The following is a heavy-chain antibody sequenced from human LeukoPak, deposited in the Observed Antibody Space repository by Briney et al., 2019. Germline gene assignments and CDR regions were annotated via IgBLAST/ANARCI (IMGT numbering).Heavy chain of an antibody. CDR3: ARDPGYSSWYYFDY. CDR2: IKQDGSEK. V-gene: IGHV3-7*01. Sequence: GGSLRLSCAASGFTFSSYWMSWVRQAPGKGLEWVANIKQDGSEKYYVDSVKGRFTISRDNAKNSLYLQMNSLRAEDTAVYYCARDPGYSSWYYFDYWGQGTLVTVSS. CDR1: GFTFSSYW. D-gene: IGHD6-13*01. J-gene: IGHJ4*02.